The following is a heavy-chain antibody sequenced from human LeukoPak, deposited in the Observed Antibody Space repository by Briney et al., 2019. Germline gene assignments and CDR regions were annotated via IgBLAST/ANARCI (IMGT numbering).Heavy chain of an antibody. Sequence: QPGGSLRLSCAASGFTVSSNYMSWVRQAPGKGLEWVSVIYSGGSTYYADSVKGRFTISRDNSKNTLYLQMNSLRAEDTAVYYCAKDFDYYDSSGHWGQGTLVTVSS. V-gene: IGHV3-53*01. CDR3: AKDFDYYDSSGH. CDR2: IYSGGST. D-gene: IGHD3-22*01. J-gene: IGHJ1*01. CDR1: GFTVSSNY.